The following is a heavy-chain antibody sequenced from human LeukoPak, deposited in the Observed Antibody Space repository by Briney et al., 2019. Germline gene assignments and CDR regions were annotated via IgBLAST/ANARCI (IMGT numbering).Heavy chain of an antibody. CDR1: GGSFSGYY. D-gene: IGHD5-12*01. CDR3: ASYGYSGYDFPFDY. Sequence: SETLSLTCAVYGGSFSGYYWSWIRQPPGKGLGGIGEINHSGSTNYNPSLKSRVTISVDTSKNQFSLKLSSVTAADTAVYYCASYGYSGYDFPFDYWGQGTLVTVSS. V-gene: IGHV4-34*01. CDR2: INHSGST. J-gene: IGHJ4*02.